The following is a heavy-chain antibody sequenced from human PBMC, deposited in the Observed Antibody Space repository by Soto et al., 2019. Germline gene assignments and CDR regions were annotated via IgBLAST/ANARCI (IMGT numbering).Heavy chain of an antibody. D-gene: IGHD1-7*01. CDR3: AKYMDFSSWYYGAFDD. J-gene: IGHJ4*02. Sequence: EVQLLESGGGLVQPGGSLRLSCIGSGFIFKNYAMSWVRQAPGKGLEWVSAISGHGRSTYYADAVAGRFIISRDNTKNTLDLHMNNLRAEDTAIYYCAKYMDFSSWYYGAFDDWGQGTLVTVSS. CDR1: GFIFKNYA. V-gene: IGHV3-23*01. CDR2: ISGHGRST.